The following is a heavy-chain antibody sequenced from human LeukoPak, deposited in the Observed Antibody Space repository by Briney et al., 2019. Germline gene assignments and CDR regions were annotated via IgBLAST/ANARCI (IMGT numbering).Heavy chain of an antibody. J-gene: IGHJ6*02. CDR2: INSDGRRT. CDR1: GFTLSSYW. D-gene: IGHD4-11*01. V-gene: IGHV3-74*01. CDR3: AKTTGRADYSSDGGYYGLDV. Sequence: GGSLRLSCAASGFTLSSYWIHWVRRAPGKGLVWVSRINSDGRRTTYADSVKGRFTISRDNAKNTLYLQMNSLRTEDTAVYYCAKTTGRADYSSDGGYYGLDVWGQGTTVTVSS.